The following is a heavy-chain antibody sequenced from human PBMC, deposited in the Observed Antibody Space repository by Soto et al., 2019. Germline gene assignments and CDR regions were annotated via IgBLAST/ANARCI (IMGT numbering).Heavy chain of an antibody. J-gene: IGHJ6*02. D-gene: IGHD5-12*01. CDR2: IYYSGST. CDR1: GGSISSYY. Sequence: PSETLSLTCTVSGGSISSYYWSWIRQPPGKGLEWIGYIYYSGSTNYNPSLKSRVTISVDTSKNQFSLKLSSVTAADTAVYYCARDRYPRLEMATTESNYYYYGMDVWGQGTTVTVSS. CDR3: ARDRYPRLEMATTESNYYYYGMDV. V-gene: IGHV4-59*01.